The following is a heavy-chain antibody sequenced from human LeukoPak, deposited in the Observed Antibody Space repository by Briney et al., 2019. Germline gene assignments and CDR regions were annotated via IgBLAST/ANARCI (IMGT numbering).Heavy chain of an antibody. J-gene: IGHJ4*02. CDR1: GGSISSSSYY. CDR2: IYYSGST. D-gene: IGHD3-10*01. V-gene: IGHV4-39*07. Sequence: PSETLSLTCTVSGGSISSSSYYWGWIRQPPGKGLEWIGSIYYSGSTYYNPSLKSRVTISVDTSKSQFSLKLSSVTAADTAVYYCARDLRLLWLAWGQGTLVTVSS. CDR3: ARDLRLLWLA.